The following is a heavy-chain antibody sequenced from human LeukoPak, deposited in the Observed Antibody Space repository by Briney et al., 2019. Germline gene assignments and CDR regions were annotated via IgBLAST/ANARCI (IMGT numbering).Heavy chain of an antibody. J-gene: IGHJ4*02. CDR1: GDSVSSGKYY. D-gene: IGHD2-15*01. CDR3: AGGYSSGWTAGLDF. CDR2: IYVTEST. Sequence: PSETLSLTCTVSGDSVSSGKYYWSWVRQPPGKGLEWIGLIYVTESTNYNPSLESRVTISVDTSKNQFSLKLSSVTAADTALYYCAGGYSSGWTAGLDFWGEGTLVTVSS. V-gene: IGHV4-61*01.